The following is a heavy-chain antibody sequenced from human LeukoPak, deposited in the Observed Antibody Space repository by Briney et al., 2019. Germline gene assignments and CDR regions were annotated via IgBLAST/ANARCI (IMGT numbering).Heavy chain of an antibody. Sequence: SVKVPCKASGGTFSSYAISWVRQAPGQGLEWMGGIIPIFGTANYAQKFQGRVTITADESTSTVYMELRSLRSEDTAVYYCARGLRPTYCSSTSCYHYYYYYMDVWGKGTTVTISS. CDR3: ARGLRPTYCSSTSCYHYYYYYMDV. V-gene: IGHV1-69*13. J-gene: IGHJ6*03. CDR2: IIPIFGTA. CDR1: GGTFSSYA. D-gene: IGHD2-2*01.